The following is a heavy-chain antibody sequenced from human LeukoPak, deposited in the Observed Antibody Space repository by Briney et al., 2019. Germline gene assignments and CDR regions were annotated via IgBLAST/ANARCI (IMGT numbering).Heavy chain of an antibody. CDR1: GFTVSSNY. J-gene: IGHJ6*02. D-gene: IGHD5-24*01. CDR3: ARNWGEMATIGGLFLYGMDV. Sequence: GGSLRLSCAASGFTVSSNYMSWVRQAPGKGLEWVSVIYSGGSTYYADSVKGRFTISRDNSKNTLYLQMNSLRAEDTAVYYCARNWGEMATIGGLFLYGMDVWGQGTTVTVSS. CDR2: IYSGGST. V-gene: IGHV3-66*01.